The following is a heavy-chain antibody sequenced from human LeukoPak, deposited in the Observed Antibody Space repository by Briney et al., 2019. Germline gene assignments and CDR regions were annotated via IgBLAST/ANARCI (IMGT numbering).Heavy chain of an antibody. J-gene: IGHJ4*02. Sequence: GGSLRLSCAASGFTFSSYAMSWVRQAPGKGLEWVSAISGSGGSTYYADSVKGRFTISRDNSKNTLYLQMNSLRAEDTAVYYCAKDLGMTATVTTRTLFDYWGQGTLVTVSS. D-gene: IGHD4-11*01. CDR1: GFTFSSYA. CDR3: AKDLGMTATVTTRTLFDY. CDR2: ISGSGGST. V-gene: IGHV3-23*01.